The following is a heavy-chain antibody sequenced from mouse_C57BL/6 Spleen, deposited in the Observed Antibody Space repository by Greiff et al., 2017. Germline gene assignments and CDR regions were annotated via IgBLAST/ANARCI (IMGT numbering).Heavy chain of an antibody. D-gene: IGHD2-5*01. J-gene: IGHJ4*01. CDR1: GYAFSSYW. CDR3: ARGGSNCGYYYAMDY. Sequence: QVQLKQSGAELVKPGASVKISCKASGYAFSSYWMNWVKQRPGKGLEWIGQIYPGDGDTNYNGKFKGKATLTADDSSSTAYMQLRSLTSEDSAVYFCARGGSNCGYYYAMDYWGQGTSVTVSS. V-gene: IGHV1-80*01. CDR2: IYPGDGDT.